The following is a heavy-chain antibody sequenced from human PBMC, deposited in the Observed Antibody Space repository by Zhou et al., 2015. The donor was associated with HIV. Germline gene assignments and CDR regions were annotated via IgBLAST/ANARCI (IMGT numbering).Heavy chain of an antibody. CDR3: ASPKQQLAPEFDY. J-gene: IGHJ4*02. CDR1: GGTFSSYA. D-gene: IGHD6-13*01. CDR2: IIPIFGTA. V-gene: IGHV1-69*01. Sequence: QVQLVQSGAEVKKPGSSVKVSCKASGGTFSSYAISWVRQAPGQGLEWMGGIIPIFGTANYAQKFQGRVTITADESTSTAYMELSSLRSEDTAVYYCASPKQQLAPEFDYWGQGTPGPPSPQ.